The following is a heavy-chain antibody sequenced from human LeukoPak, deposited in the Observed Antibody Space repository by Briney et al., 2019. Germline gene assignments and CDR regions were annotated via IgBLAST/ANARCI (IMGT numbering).Heavy chain of an antibody. V-gene: IGHV4-38-2*01. CDR2: IYHSGTT. Sequence: SETLSLTCAVSGFSITSGYFWGWIRQPPGKGLEWIGSIYHSGTTYYNPSLKSRVIISVDTSKNQFSLRLTSVTAADTAVYYCARPPDSSDYGAAFDSWGRGTLVTVSS. J-gene: IGHJ4*02. CDR1: GFSITSGYF. D-gene: IGHD4-11*01. CDR3: ARPPDSSDYGAAFDS.